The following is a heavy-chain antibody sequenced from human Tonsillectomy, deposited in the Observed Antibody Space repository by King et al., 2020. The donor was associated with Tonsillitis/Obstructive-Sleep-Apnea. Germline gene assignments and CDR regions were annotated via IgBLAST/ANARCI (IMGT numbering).Heavy chain of an antibody. V-gene: IGHV3-11*01. CDR3: ARDWSYYYGSGSSGWFDP. Sequence: VQLVESGGGLVKPGGSLRLSCAASRFNFSDYYMSWIRQAPGKGLEWVSYISISGTTIYYADSVKGRFTISRDNAKNSLYLQMNSLRAEDTAVYYCARDWSYYYGSGSSGWFDPWGQGTLVTVSS. D-gene: IGHD3-10*01. J-gene: IGHJ5*02. CDR2: ISISGTTI. CDR1: RFNFSDYY.